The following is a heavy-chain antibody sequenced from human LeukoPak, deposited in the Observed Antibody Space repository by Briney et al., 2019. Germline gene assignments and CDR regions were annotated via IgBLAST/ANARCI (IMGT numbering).Heavy chain of an antibody. CDR1: GFTFSSYA. CDR3: ARDPGNWYFDL. V-gene: IGHV3-21*01. J-gene: IGHJ2*01. D-gene: IGHD3-10*01. CDR2: ISSSSSYI. Sequence: TGGSLRLSCAASGFTFSSYAMNWVRQAPGKGLEWVSYISSSSSYIYHADSVKGRFTISRDNAKNSLYLQMNSLRAEDTAVYYCARDPGNWYFDLWGRGTLVTVPS.